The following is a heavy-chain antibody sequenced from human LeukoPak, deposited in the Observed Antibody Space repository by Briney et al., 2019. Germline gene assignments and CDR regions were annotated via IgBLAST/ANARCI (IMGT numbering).Heavy chain of an antibody. CDR2: ISGSGGST. D-gene: IGHD3-16*01. V-gene: IGHV3-23*01. CDR3: ARLGMIHTYGTEDY. Sequence: GGSLRLSCAASGFTFSSYAMSWVRQAPGKGLEWVSAISGSGGSTYYADSVKGRFTISRDNSKNTLYLQMNTLRAEDTAVYYCARLGMIHTYGTEDYWGQGTLVTVSS. CDR1: GFTFSSYA. J-gene: IGHJ4*02.